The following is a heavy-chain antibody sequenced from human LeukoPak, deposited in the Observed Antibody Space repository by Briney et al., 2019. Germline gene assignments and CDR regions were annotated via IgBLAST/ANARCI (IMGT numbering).Heavy chain of an antibody. D-gene: IGHD2-15*01. CDR2: INHSGST. V-gene: IGHV4-34*01. CDR1: GGSISSYF. Sequence: SETLSLTRTVSGGSISSYFWSWIRQPAGKGLEWIGEINHSGSTNYNPSLKSRVTISVDTSKNQFSLKLSSVTAADTAVYYCGVVGARLAGAFDIWGQGTMVTVSS. J-gene: IGHJ3*02. CDR3: GVVGARLAGAFDI.